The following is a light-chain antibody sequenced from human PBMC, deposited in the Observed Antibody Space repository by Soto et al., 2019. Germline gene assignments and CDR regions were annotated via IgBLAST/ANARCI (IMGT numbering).Light chain of an antibody. V-gene: IGKV1-5*01. J-gene: IGKJ1*01. CDR1: QSISSW. CDR3: QQYNSYWT. CDR2: DAS. Sequence: DIQMTQSPSTLSASVGDRVTITCRASQSISSWLGWYQQKPGKAPKLLIYDASSFESGVPSRFSRSGSGTEFTLNISSLQPDDFATYYCQQYNSYWTVGQGTKVEIK.